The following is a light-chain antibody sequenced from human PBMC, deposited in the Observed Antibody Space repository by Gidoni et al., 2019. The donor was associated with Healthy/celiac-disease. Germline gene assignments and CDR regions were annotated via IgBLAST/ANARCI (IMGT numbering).Light chain of an antibody. CDR3: QQYGSSPPLT. V-gene: IGKV3-20*01. CDR1: QSVSSSY. J-gene: IGKJ4*01. Sequence: ELVLTQSPGTLSLSPGERATLSCRASQSVSSSYLAWYQQKPGQAPRLLIYGASSRATGIPDRFSGSGSGTDFTLTISRLEPEDFAVYYCQQYGSSPPLTFSGGTKVEIK. CDR2: GAS.